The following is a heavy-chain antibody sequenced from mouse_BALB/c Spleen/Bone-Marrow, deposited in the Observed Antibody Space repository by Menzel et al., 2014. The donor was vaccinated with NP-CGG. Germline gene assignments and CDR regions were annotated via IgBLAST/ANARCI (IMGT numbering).Heavy chain of an antibody. J-gene: IGHJ4*01. D-gene: IGHD1-1*01. CDR1: GFTFGSYG. V-gene: IGHV5-6*01. CDR2: ISSGGSYT. Sequence: EVQLVESGGDLVKPGGSLKLSCAASGFTFGSYGMSWVRQTPDKRLEWVATISSGGSYTYYPDSVKGRFTISRDNAKNTLYLQMSSLKSEDTAMYYCARDFINTDAMDCWGQGTSVTVSS. CDR3: ARDFINTDAMDC.